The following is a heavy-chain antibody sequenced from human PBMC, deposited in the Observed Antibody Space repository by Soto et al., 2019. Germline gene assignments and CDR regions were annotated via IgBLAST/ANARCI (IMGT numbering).Heavy chain of an antibody. J-gene: IGHJ6*02. Sequence: EVQLLESGGDLVQPGGSLRLSCAASGFTFSSYAMSWVRHAPWKGLEWVSTISDSADKTYYTDSVKGRFTISRDNSKKTLYLQMNSLRAEHTGVYYCAKRYGDNESGYYGMDVWGQGTKVTVSS. CDR3: AKRYGDNESGYYGMDV. V-gene: IGHV3-23*01. CDR2: ISDSADKT. D-gene: IGHD4-17*01. CDR1: GFTFSSYA.